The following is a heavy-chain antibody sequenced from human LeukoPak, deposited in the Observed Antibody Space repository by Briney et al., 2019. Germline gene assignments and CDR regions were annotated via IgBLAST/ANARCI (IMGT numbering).Heavy chain of an antibody. V-gene: IGHV3-30*19. CDR3: ARDSSGWYVGNYFDY. Sequence: GGSLRLSCAASGFTFSSCGMHWVRQAPGKGLEWVAVISYDGSNKYYADSVKGRFTISRDNSKNTLYLQMNSLRAEDTAVYYCARDSSGWYVGNYFDYWGQGTLVTVSS. J-gene: IGHJ4*02. CDR1: GFTFSSCG. CDR2: ISYDGSNK. D-gene: IGHD6-19*01.